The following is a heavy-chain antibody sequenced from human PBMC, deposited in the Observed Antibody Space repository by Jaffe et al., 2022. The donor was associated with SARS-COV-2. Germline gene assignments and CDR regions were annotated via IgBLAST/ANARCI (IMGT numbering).Heavy chain of an antibody. V-gene: IGHV4-30-2*01. CDR2: IFHTGHT. CDR3: ARAGAKMTTVSHFDS. Sequence: QLQLQESGSGLVKPLQTLSLTCTVSGDSINTAGSSWNWVRQPPGKGLEWIGYIFHTGHTYYNPSLRSRVTISLDTSNNEFSLKLTSVTAADTAIYYCARAGAKMTTVSHFDSWGQGTLATVSS. J-gene: IGHJ4*02. CDR1: GDSINTAGSS. D-gene: IGHD4-17*01.